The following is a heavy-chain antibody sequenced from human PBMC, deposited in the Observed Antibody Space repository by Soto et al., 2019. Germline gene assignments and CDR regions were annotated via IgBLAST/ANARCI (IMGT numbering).Heavy chain of an antibody. D-gene: IGHD1-26*01. Sequence: QLQLQESGPGLVKPSETLSLTCTVSGGSISSSSYYWGWIRQPPGKGLEWIGSIYYSGSTYYNPSLKSRVTISVDTSKNQFSLKLSSVTAADTAVYYCARHFVGATRNFDYWGQGTLVTVSS. CDR3: ARHFVGATRNFDY. J-gene: IGHJ4*02. V-gene: IGHV4-39*01. CDR1: GGSISSSSYY. CDR2: IYYSGST.